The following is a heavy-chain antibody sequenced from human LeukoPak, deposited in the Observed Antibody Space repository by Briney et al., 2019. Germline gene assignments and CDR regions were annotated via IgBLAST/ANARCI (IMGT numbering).Heavy chain of an antibody. V-gene: IGHV3-21*01. D-gene: IGHD3-3*01. CDR3: ARDLHSTIFGVVVTPGY. J-gene: IGHJ4*02. CDR2: ISSSSSYI. CDR1: GFTFSSYS. Sequence: GGSLRLSCAASGFTFSSYSMNWVRQAPGKGLEWVSSISSSSSYIYYADSVKGRFTISRDNAKNSLYLQMNSLRAEDTAVYYCARDLHSTIFGVVVTPGYWGQGTLVTVSS.